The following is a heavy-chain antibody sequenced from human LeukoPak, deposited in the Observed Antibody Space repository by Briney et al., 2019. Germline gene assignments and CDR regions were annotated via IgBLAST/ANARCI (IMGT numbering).Heavy chain of an antibody. V-gene: IGHV4-39*01. CDR2: IYYSGST. CDR1: GGSISSSSYY. CDR3: ARGAGWTGTGFDY. Sequence: SETLSLTCTVSGGSISSSSYYWGWIRQPPGKGLEWIGSIYYSGSTYYNPSLKSRVTISVDTSKNQFSLKLSSVTAADTAVYYCARGAGWTGTGFDYWGQGTLVTVSS. D-gene: IGHD1-1*01. J-gene: IGHJ4*02.